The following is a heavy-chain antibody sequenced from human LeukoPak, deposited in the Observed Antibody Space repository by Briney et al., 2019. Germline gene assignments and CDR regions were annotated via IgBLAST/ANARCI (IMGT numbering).Heavy chain of an antibody. J-gene: IGHJ4*02. V-gene: IGHV3-23*01. CDR1: GFTFSILD. Sequence: GGSLRLSCAASGFTFSILDMSWVRQAPGKGLEWVSAISGNGGRTYYADSVKGRFTISRDNSKNTLYLQMNSLRADDTAVYYCAREGGNYYGSSGPTFWGQGTLVTVSS. CDR3: AREGGNYYGSSGPTF. CDR2: ISGNGGRT. D-gene: IGHD3-22*01.